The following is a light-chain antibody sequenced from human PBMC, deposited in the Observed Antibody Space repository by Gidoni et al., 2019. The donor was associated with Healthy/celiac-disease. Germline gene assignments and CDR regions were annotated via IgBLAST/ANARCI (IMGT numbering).Light chain of an antibody. Sequence: DIVMTPSPLSLLVTPGEPDSIPCRSSQSLLHSNGYNYLDWYLQKPGQSPLLLIDLGSNRAAGVPDRFSGSGSGTDFTLKISRVEAEDVGVYYFMQALQTPGTFGQGTKLEIK. CDR2: LGS. CDR3: MQALQTPGT. J-gene: IGKJ2*01. CDR1: QSLLHSNGYNY. V-gene: IGKV2-28*01.